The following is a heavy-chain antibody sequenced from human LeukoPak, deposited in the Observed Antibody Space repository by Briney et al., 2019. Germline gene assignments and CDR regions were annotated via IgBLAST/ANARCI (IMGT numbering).Heavy chain of an antibody. D-gene: IGHD4-17*01. J-gene: IGHJ4*02. CDR3: ARREPGDYGSYYFDY. CDR2: IYPGDSDT. Sequence: SGEPLKISCKGSGYSFTSYWIGWVRQMPGKGLEWMGIIYPGDSDTRYSPSFQGQVTISADKSISTAYLQWSSLKASDTAMYYCARREPGDYGSYYFDYWGQGTLVTVSS. CDR1: GYSFTSYW. V-gene: IGHV5-51*01.